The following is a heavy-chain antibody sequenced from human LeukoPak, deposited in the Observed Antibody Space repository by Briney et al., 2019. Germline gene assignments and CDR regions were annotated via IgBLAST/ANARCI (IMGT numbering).Heavy chain of an antibody. CDR1: GFTFSSYA. Sequence: GGSLRLSCAASGFTFSSYAMTWVRQAPGKGLEWVSAISGSGDSAYYADSVKGRFTISRDNSKNTLYLQMDGLGVENTAVYYCAKFSGSYYYYYAMDVWGQGTTVTVSS. V-gene: IGHV3-23*01. D-gene: IGHD1-26*01. CDR3: AKFSGSYYYYYAMDV. J-gene: IGHJ6*02. CDR2: ISGSGDSA.